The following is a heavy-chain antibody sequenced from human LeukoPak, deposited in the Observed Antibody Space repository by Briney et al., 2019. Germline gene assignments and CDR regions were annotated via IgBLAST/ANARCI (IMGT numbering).Heavy chain of an antibody. V-gene: IGHV1-2*02. J-gene: IGHJ5*02. Sequence: ASVKVSCKASGYTFTGYYMHWVRQAPGQGLEWMGWINPNSGGTNYAQKFQGRVTMTRDTSISTAYMELSRLRSDDTAVYYCARVVRVVPAAPFDPWGQGTLVTVSS. D-gene: IGHD2-2*01. CDR2: INPNSGGT. CDR1: GYTFTGYY. CDR3: ARVVRVVPAAPFDP.